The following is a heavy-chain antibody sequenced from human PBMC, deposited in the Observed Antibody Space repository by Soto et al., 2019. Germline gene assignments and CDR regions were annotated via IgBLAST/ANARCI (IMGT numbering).Heavy chain of an antibody. CDR2: ISYDGSNK. J-gene: IGHJ4*02. Sequence: ESGGGVVQPGRSLRLSCAASGFTFSSYAMHWVRQAPGKGLEWVAVISYDGSNKYYADSVKGRFTISRDNSKNTLYLQMNSLRAEDTAVYYCARLTPGRAVAGNFDYWGQGTLVTVSS. CDR1: GFTFSSYA. CDR3: ARLTPGRAVAGNFDY. V-gene: IGHV3-30-3*01. D-gene: IGHD6-19*01.